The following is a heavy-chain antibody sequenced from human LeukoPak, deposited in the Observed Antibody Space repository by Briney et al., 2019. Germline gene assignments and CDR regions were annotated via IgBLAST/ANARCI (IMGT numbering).Heavy chain of an antibody. D-gene: IGHD3-22*01. Sequence: SETLSLTCTVSGGSISSYYWSWIRQPPGKGLEWIGYIFYSGSTNQNPSLKSRATISVDTSRNQFSLKLSSVTAADTAVYYCARSYYYDSSGTPPGFDPWGQGTLVTVSS. V-gene: IGHV4-59*08. CDR1: GGSISSYY. CDR2: IFYSGST. CDR3: ARSYYYDSSGTPPGFDP. J-gene: IGHJ5*02.